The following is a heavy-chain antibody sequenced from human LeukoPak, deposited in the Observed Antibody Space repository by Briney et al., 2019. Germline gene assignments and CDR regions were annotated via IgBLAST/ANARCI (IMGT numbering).Heavy chain of an antibody. V-gene: IGHV7-4-1*02. CDR3: AKDQRRWLQYSFDY. D-gene: IGHD5-24*01. CDR1: GYTFTSYA. CDR2: INTNTGNP. J-gene: IGHJ4*02. Sequence: ASVKVSCKASGYTFTSYAMNWVRQAPGQGLEWMGWINTNTGNPTYAQGFTGRFVFSLDTSVSTAYLQISSLKAEDTAVYYCAKDQRRWLQYSFDYWGQGTLVTVSS.